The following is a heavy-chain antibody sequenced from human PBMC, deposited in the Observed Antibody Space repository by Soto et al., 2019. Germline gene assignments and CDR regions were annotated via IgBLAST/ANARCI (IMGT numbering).Heavy chain of an antibody. CDR1: GDSITTDFYH. Sequence: QVQLQESGPGLVKPSQTLSLTCTVSGDSITTDFYHWSWIRQRPGKGLEWIGNIYYTGSTNYNPSLKSRLSMSLDTSKSHFSLKLRSVTAADTAVYYCARDTTLRPLASDIWGQGTVVTVSS. J-gene: IGHJ3*02. V-gene: IGHV4-31*03. CDR2: IYYTGST. D-gene: IGHD1-1*01. CDR3: ARDTTLRPLASDI.